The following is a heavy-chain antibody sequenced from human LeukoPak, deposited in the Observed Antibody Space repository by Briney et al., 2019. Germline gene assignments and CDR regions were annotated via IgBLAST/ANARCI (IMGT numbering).Heavy chain of an antibody. CDR2: IKEDGSEK. D-gene: IGHD3-10*01. J-gene: IGHJ4*02. V-gene: IGHV3-7*03. Sequence: GGSLRLSCAASGFTFSRHWVSWVRQAPGKGLEWVANIKEDGSEKYYVDSVKGRFTISRDNAKNSLYLQMNGLRAEDTAVYYCARELIGVITDFDYWGQGTLVTVSS. CDR1: GFTFSRHW. CDR3: ARELIGVITDFDY.